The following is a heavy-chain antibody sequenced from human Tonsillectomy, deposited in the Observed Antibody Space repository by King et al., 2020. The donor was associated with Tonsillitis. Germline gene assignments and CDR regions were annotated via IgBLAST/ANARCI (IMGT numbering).Heavy chain of an antibody. Sequence: AQLVQSGAEVKKPGASLKISCKGSGYSFTSYWIGWVRQLPGKGLEWMGVIHPTDSDTRYSPSFQGQVTISADKSISTAYLQWSSLKASDTAMYYCARLDRDKYDSSGYKTSYFYGMDVWGQGTTVTVSS. CDR2: IHPTDSDT. CDR1: GYSFTSYW. D-gene: IGHD3-22*01. CDR3: ARLDRDKYDSSGYKTSYFYGMDV. V-gene: IGHV5-51*01. J-gene: IGHJ6*02.